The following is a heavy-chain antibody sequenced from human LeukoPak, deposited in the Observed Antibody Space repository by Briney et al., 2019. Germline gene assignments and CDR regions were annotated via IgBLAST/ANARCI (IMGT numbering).Heavy chain of an antibody. CDR2: ISGSGGST. V-gene: IGHV3-23*01. CDR3: AKDSAVLWFGELGQYYFDY. D-gene: IGHD3-10*01. CDR1: RFTFSSYA. Sequence: GGSLRLSCAASRFTFSSYAMSWVRQAPGKGLEWVTAISGSGGSTYYADPVKGRFTISRDNSKNTLYLQMNSLRAEDTAVYYCAKDSAVLWFGELGQYYFDYWGQGTLVTVSS. J-gene: IGHJ4*02.